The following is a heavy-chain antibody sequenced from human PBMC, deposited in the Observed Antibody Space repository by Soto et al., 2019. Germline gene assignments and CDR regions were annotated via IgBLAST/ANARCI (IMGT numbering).Heavy chain of an antibody. V-gene: IGHV1-18*01. Sequence: QVQMVQSGAEVKKAGASVQVSCKTSGYTFTSYGISWVRQAPGQGLEWVGWISAYNDNIQYGQKVQGRVTMTADPSTSTAYMELRSLRSDDTALYYCARDGSGHDFWDGPWYFDSWGQGTLVTVSS. CDR1: GYTFTSYG. CDR3: ARDGSGHDFWDGPWYFDS. J-gene: IGHJ4*02. CDR2: ISAYNDNI. D-gene: IGHD3-3*01.